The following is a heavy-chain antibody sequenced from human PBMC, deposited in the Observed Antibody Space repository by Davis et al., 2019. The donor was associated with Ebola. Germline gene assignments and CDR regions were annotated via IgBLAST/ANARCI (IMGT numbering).Heavy chain of an antibody. Sequence: GESLKISCTASTFTLSTYWMHWVRQAPGKGLEWVTNMKPDGSDKNYIDSVKGRFTISRDNAENSLYLQMNSLRVEDTAVYYCARGDSRWSNCYFDLWGRGTLVTVSS. V-gene: IGHV3-7*03. J-gene: IGHJ2*01. CDR3: ARGDSRWSNCYFDL. CDR2: MKPDGSDK. CDR1: TFTLSTYW. D-gene: IGHD2-15*01.